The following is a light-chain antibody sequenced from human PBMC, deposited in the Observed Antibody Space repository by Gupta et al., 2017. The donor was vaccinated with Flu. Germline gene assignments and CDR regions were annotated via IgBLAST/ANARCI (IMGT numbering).Light chain of an antibody. J-gene: IGKJ2*02. CDR2: GAS. CDR1: QSVSSN. Sequence: ERATLSCRASQSVSSNLAWYQQKPGQAPRLLIYGASARATGIPARFSGSGSATEFTLTISSLQSEDFALYYCQQYNNWPPWTFGQGTKLEIK. V-gene: IGKV3-15*01. CDR3: QQYNNWPPWT.